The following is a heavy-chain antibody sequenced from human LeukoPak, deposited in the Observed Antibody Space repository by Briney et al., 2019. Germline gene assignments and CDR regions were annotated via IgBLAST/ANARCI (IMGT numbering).Heavy chain of an antibody. CDR3: ARGTHFSNSYNWLDP. Sequence: GGSLRLSCAASGFTLSTYWMHWVRQAPGKGPVWVSRINSEGTTTQYADSVKGRFAISRGNAKNTLDLQMNGLRDEDTAMYFCARGTHFSNSYNWLDPWGQGTLVTVPP. V-gene: IGHV3-74*01. J-gene: IGHJ5*02. CDR2: INSEGTTT. CDR1: GFTLSTYW. D-gene: IGHD4-11*01.